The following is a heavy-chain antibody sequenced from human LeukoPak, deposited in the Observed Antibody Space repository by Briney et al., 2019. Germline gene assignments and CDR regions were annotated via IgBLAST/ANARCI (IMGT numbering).Heavy chain of an antibody. CDR3: VKDLSGSYTFDY. J-gene: IGHJ4*02. CDR2: INDNGRRT. Sequence: GGSLRLSCSASGFTFSSCAMHWVRQGQGKGLEYVSGINDNGRRTHYGDSAKGRFTISRDDSRNTVFLQMSSLRGEDTALYYCVKDLSGSYTFDYWGQGISVTVSS. CDR1: GFTFSSCA. V-gene: IGHV3-64D*09. D-gene: IGHD1-26*01.